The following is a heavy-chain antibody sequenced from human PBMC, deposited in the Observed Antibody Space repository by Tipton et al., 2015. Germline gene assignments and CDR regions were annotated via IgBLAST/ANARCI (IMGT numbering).Heavy chain of an antibody. CDR2: IIPVFDTS. Sequence: QVQLVQSGPEVKKPGASVKVSCKASGYTFTTHGISWVRQAPGQGLEWMGGIIPVFDTSNYAEKFHGRVIITADESTNTGYMELRNLTVEDTAVYYCARKGALADSVSGGWNTYKYGLDVWGQGTTVTVSS. J-gene: IGHJ6*02. D-gene: IGHD1/OR15-1a*01. V-gene: IGHV1-69*01. CDR1: GYTFTTHG. CDR3: ARKGALADSVSGGWNTYKYGLDV.